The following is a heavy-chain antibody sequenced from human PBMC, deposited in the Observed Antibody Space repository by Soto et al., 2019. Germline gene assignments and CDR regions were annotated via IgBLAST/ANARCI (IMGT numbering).Heavy chain of an antibody. CDR3: ARSQGSSTSLEIYYYYYYGMDV. V-gene: IGHV1-46*01. J-gene: IGHJ6*02. CDR1: GYAFTNYY. D-gene: IGHD2-2*01. CDR2: IIPIAGST. Sequence: ASVKVSCTASGYAFTNYYIHWVRKAPGQGLESMGMIIPIAGSTAYAQSFQGRVTMTADASTSTAYMEPSSLRSEDTAVYYCARSQGSSTSLEIYYYYYYGMDVWGQGTTVTVSS.